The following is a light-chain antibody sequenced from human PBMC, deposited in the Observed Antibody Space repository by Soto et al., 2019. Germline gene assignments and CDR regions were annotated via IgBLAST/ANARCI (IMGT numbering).Light chain of an antibody. CDR2: DVN. CDR3: SSYTTSNTRQIV. J-gene: IGLJ1*01. V-gene: IGLV2-14*03. Sequence: QSSLTQPASVSWSPGQSITISCTGTSSDVGGYNYVSWYQHHPGKATKIMIYDVNNRPSRVSNRFSGSKSGNTASLTISGLQPEDEADYYCSSYTTSNTRQIVFGTGTKVTVL. CDR1: SSDVGGYNY.